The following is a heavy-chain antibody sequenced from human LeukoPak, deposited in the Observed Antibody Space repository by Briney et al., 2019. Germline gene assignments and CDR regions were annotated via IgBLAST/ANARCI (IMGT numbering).Heavy chain of an antibody. CDR2: IKQDGSEK. D-gene: IGHD3-22*01. Sequence: GRSLRLSCAASGFTFSGYWMGWVRQAPGKGLEWVANIKQDGSEKYYVESVKGRFTISRDNAKNSLYLQMNSLRAEDTAVYYCALDYDTSGYSHWGQGALVTVSS. CDR3: ALDYDTSGYSH. J-gene: IGHJ4*02. V-gene: IGHV3-7*01. CDR1: GFTFSGYW.